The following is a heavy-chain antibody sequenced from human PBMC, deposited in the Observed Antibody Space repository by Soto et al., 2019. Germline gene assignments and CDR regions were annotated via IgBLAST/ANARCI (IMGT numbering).Heavy chain of an antibody. D-gene: IGHD6-6*01. CDR2: IYWDEEN. Sequence: SGPTLVNPTRTLTLTCTFSGFSLSSDDGGVGWIGQPPGKALDWVAVIYWDEENRYSQSLNSRLTITKDTTNNQVLLNMTTLYPVDTATYFCARSKYSISSFDYWGQGALVTVSS. CDR3: ARSKYSISSFDY. CDR1: GFSLSSDDGG. J-gene: IGHJ4*02. V-gene: IGHV2-5*02.